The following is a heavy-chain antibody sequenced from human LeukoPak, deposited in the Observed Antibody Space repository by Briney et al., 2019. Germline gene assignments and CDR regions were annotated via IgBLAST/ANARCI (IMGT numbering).Heavy chain of an antibody. V-gene: IGHV7-4-1*02. CDR3: ARRRDERGYKDIFDI. CDR1: GYTFTSYA. CDR2: ISTNTGNP. D-gene: IGHD5-18*01. J-gene: IGHJ3*02. Sequence: ASVKVSCKSSGYTFTSYAMNWVRQAPGQGLEWMGWISTNTGNPTYAQGFTGRFVFSLDTSVSTAYLQISSLKASDTAMYYCARRRDERGYKDIFDIWGQGTMVTVSS.